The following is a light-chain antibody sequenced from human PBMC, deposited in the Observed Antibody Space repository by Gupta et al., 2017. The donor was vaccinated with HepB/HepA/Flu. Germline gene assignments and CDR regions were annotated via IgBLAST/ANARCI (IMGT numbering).Light chain of an antibody. Sequence: EIVLTQSPATLSLSPGERATVSCRASQSVGSHLAWYQHKPGQAPRLLIHGASNRATGIPDTFRGSGSGTDFTLTISSLEAQDSALYYCQQRSSWPYTFGQGTQLEI. J-gene: IGKJ2*01. CDR1: QSVGSH. CDR3: QQRSSWPYT. V-gene: IGKV3-11*01. CDR2: GAS.